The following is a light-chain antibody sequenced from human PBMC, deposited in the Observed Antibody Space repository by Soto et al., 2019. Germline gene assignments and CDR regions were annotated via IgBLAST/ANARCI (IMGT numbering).Light chain of an antibody. CDR2: DAS. Sequence: DIQMTQSPSTLSASVGDRVTITCRASQSISNWLAWYQQKPGKAPKLQIYDASSLESGVPSRFSGSGSGTEFTLTISSLQPDDFATYYCQQYNSYSPETFGQGTKVDIK. V-gene: IGKV1-5*01. J-gene: IGKJ1*01. CDR3: QQYNSYSPET. CDR1: QSISNW.